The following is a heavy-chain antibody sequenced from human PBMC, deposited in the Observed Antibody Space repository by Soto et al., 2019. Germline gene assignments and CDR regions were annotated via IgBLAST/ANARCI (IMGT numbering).Heavy chain of an antibody. CDR1: GYTFTSYA. Sequence: ASVKGSCKASGYTFTSYAMHWVRQAPGQRLEWMGWINDGNGNTKYSQQFQGRVTITRDTSASTAYMELRSLSSEDTAVYYCAREPYDFWSGYPQVAYGMDVWGQGTTVTVS. V-gene: IGHV1-3*01. CDR3: AREPYDFWSGYPQVAYGMDV. D-gene: IGHD3-3*01. J-gene: IGHJ6*02. CDR2: INDGNGNT.